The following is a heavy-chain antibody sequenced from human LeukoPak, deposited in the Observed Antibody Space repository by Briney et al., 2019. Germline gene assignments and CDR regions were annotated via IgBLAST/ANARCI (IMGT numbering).Heavy chain of an antibody. D-gene: IGHD5/OR15-5a*01. J-gene: IGHJ3*02. V-gene: IGHV3-48*02. Sequence: PGRSLRLSCAASGFTFSSYSMNWVRQAPGKGLEWVSYISNSGSTIYYADSVKGRFTISRDNAKNSLYLQMNSLRDEDTALYYCARDVFYAFDIWGLGTVVTVSS. CDR2: ISNSGSTI. CDR1: GFTFSSYS. CDR3: ARDVFYAFDI.